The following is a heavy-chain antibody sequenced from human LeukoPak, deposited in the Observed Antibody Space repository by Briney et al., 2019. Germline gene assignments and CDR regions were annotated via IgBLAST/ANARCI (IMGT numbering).Heavy chain of an antibody. CDR2: IYFSGST. CDR1: GGSISSYY. D-gene: IGHD6-6*01. CDR3: ARSEYSSSSGHFDY. Sequence: SETLSLTCTVSGGSISSYYWSWIRQPPGKGLEWIGYIYFSGSTDYNPSLKSRVTISVDTSKNQFSLKLSSVTAADTAVYYYARSEYSSSSGHFDYWGQGTLVTVSS. V-gene: IGHV4-59*08. J-gene: IGHJ4*02.